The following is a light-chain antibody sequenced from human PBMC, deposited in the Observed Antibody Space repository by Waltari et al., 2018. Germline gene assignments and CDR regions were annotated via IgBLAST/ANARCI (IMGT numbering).Light chain of an antibody. CDR1: QSVSNN. J-gene: IGKJ3*01. Sequence: EIVMTQSPATLSVSPGERATLSCRASQSVSNNLAWYQQNPGQAPRLLIYGAYTRATGISARFSGSGSGTDFTLTINSLQSEDFAVYYCQQYKNWPRTFGPETKVEIK. V-gene: IGKV3-15*01. CDR2: GAY. CDR3: QQYKNWPRT.